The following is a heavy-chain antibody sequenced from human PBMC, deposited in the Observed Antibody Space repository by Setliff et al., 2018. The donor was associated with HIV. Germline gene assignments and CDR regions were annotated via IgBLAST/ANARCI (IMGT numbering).Heavy chain of an antibody. V-gene: IGHV1-2*06. J-gene: IGHJ4*02. CDR1: GYTFTGYY. CDR2: INPNSGGT. CDR3: ARDGPAPFTTVVTPGDY. Sequence: ASVKVSCKASGYTFTGYYMHWVRQAPGQGLEWMGRINPNSGGTNYAQKFQGRVTMTRDTSISTAYMELSRLRSDDTAVNYCARDGPAPFTTVVTPGDYWGQGTLVTVSS. D-gene: IGHD4-17*01.